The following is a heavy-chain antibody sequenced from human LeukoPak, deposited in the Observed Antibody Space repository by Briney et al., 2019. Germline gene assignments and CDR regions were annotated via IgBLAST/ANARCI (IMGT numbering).Heavy chain of an antibody. CDR1: GFTFSSYG. J-gene: IGHJ6*02. CDR2: ISYDGSNK. D-gene: IGHD6-13*01. Sequence: GGSLRLSCAASGFTFSSYGMHWVRQAPGKGLERVAVISYDGSNKYYADSVKGRFTISRDNSKNTLYLQMNSLRAEDTTVYYCAREYESSWTINYYGMDVWGQGTTVTVSS. V-gene: IGHV3-30*03. CDR3: AREYESSWTINYYGMDV.